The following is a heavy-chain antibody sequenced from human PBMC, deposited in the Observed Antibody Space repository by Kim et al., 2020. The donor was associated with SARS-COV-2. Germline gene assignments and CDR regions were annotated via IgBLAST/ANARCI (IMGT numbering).Heavy chain of an antibody. D-gene: IGHD3-10*01. V-gene: IGHV3-23*01. J-gene: IGHJ4*02. CDR2: ISGSGSRT. CDR3: AKGKGRPYYLDY. CDR1: GFIFNNYA. Sequence: GGSLRLSCAATGFIFNNYAMTWVRQAPGQGLEWVSAISGSGSRTFFADSVKGRFTISRDNSKNTLYLQMNRLRADDTAVYYCAKGKGRPYYLDYWGRGTLVTVSS.